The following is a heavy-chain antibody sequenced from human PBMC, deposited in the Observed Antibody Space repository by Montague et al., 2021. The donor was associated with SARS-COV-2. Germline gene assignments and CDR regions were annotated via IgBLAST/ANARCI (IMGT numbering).Heavy chain of an antibody. J-gene: IGHJ4*02. CDR3: ARGLLEPLDY. CDR1: DGSFSDYS. D-gene: IGHD1-14*01. V-gene: IGHV4-34*01. Sequence: SETLSLTCAVYDGSFSDYSWTWIRQPPGKGLEWIGEINHRGGTNYNPSLKSRVTISVDTSKNQFSLKMTSVTAADTAVYYYARGLLEPLDYWGQGTLVTVSS. CDR2: INHRGGT.